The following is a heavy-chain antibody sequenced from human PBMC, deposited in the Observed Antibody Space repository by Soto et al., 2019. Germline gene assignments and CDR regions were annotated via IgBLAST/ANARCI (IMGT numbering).Heavy chain of an antibody. CDR2: IRKDGSKT. J-gene: IGHJ3*02. D-gene: IGHD6-13*01. CDR3: ARDVSPGTSSLYFEAFDI. Sequence: EVRLVESGGGLVQPGGSLRLSCAASGFTFSSDWMTWVRQAPGKGLEWVANIRKDGSKTSYLDSVRGRFTISRDNAQSSLYLQMDSLGAEDTALYYCARDVSPGTSSLYFEAFDIWGQGTMVTVSS. V-gene: IGHV3-7*05. CDR1: GFTFSSDW.